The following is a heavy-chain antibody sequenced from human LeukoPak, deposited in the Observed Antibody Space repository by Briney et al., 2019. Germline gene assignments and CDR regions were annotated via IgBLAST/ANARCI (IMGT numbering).Heavy chain of an antibody. Sequence: PGGSLRLSCAASGFTFSSYSMNWDRQAPGKGLEWVSSISGSSSYIYYADSVKGRFTISRDNAKNSLYLQMNSLRAEDTAVYYCARDLLSSSWYFWFDPWGQGTLVTVSS. CDR2: ISGSSSYI. D-gene: IGHD6-13*01. CDR3: ARDLLSSSWYFWFDP. V-gene: IGHV3-21*01. J-gene: IGHJ5*02. CDR1: GFTFSSYS.